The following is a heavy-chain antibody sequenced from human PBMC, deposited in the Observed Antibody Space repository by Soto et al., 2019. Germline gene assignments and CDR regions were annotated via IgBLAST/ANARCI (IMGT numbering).Heavy chain of an antibody. D-gene: IGHD6-19*01. V-gene: IGHV3-23*01. J-gene: IGHJ4*02. CDR1: GFTFTDHA. CDR2: TSNNGDRT. Sequence: GSLRLSCAVSGFTFTDHATTWVRQAPGKGLEWVSTTSNNGDRTFYADSVKGRFTVSTDRTNNTLYLQMNSLRADDTAVYFCARPPLYSNGGYFDSWGQGTLVTVSS. CDR3: ARPPLYSNGGYFDS.